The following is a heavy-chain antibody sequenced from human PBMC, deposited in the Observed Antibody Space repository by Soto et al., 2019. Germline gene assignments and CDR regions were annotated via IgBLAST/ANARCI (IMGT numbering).Heavy chain of an antibody. CDR3: ATDLRGLLWFGESRSYGMDV. D-gene: IGHD3-10*01. Sequence: GASVKVSCKVSGYTLTELSMHWVRQAPGKGLEWMGGFDPEDGETIYAQKFQGRVTMTEDTSTDTAYMELSSLRSEDTAVYYCATDLRGLLWFGESRSYGMDVWGQGTTVTAP. CDR1: GYTLTELS. CDR2: FDPEDGET. J-gene: IGHJ6*02. V-gene: IGHV1-24*01.